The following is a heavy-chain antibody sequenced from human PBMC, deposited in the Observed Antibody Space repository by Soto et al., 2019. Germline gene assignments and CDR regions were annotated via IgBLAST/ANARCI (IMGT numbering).Heavy chain of an antibody. V-gene: IGHV1-18*01. D-gene: IGHD3-10*01. CDR3: ARGVGSGTYYNQYDWFDP. CDR2: INTYNGNT. Sequence: ASVKVSCKASGYTFTNYGISWVRQAPGQGLEWMGWINTYNGNTNHAQKLQGRVTMTTDTSTSTAYMELRSLRSDDTAVYYCARGVGSGTYYNQYDWFDPWGQGTLVTVSA. CDR1: GYTFTNYG. J-gene: IGHJ5*02.